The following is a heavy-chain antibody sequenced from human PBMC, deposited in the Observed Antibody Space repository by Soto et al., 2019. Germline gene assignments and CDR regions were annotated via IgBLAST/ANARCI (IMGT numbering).Heavy chain of an antibody. Sequence: PSETLSLTCAVSSGSISSSNWWSWVRQPPGKGLEWIGEIYHSGSTNYNPSLKSRVTISVDKSKNQFSLKLSSVTAADTAVYYCARDSPTTMVRGVIIRVYYYMDVWGKGTTVTVSS. CDR1: SGSISSSNW. J-gene: IGHJ6*03. CDR3: ARDSPTTMVRGVIIRVYYYMDV. V-gene: IGHV4-4*02. CDR2: IYHSGST. D-gene: IGHD3-10*01.